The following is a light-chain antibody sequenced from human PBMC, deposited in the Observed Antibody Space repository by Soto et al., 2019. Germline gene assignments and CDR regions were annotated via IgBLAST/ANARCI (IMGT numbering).Light chain of an antibody. Sequence: EIVMTQSPVTLSVSPEERATLSCRASQSVSSNLAWYQQKPGQAPRLLIYGASTGATGIPARFSGSGSGTEFTLTISSLQSEDFAVYYCQQYNNWPRTFGHGTKV. V-gene: IGKV3-15*01. J-gene: IGKJ1*01. CDR2: GAS. CDR3: QQYNNWPRT. CDR1: QSVSSN.